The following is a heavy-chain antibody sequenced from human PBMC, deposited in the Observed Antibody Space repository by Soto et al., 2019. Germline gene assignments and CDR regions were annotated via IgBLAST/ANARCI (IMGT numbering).Heavy chain of an antibody. J-gene: IGHJ6*03. CDR1: GGSISSYY. Sequence: SETLSLTCTVFGGSISSYYGSWIRQPPGKGLEWIGYIYYSGSTNYNPSLKSRVTISVDTSKNQFSLKLSSVTAADTAVYYCARRVVAARIEYYYYMDVWGKGTTVTVSS. V-gene: IGHV4-59*01. CDR2: IYYSGST. D-gene: IGHD2-15*01. CDR3: ARRVVAARIEYYYYMDV.